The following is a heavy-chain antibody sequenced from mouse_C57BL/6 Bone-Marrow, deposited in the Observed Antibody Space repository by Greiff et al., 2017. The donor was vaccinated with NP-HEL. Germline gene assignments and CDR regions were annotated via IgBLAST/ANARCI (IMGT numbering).Heavy chain of an antibody. J-gene: IGHJ4*01. CDR1: GYTFTSYW. CDR2: IDPSDSYT. Sequence: QVQLQQPGAELVKPGASVKLSCKASGYTFTSYWMQWVKQRPGQGLEGIGEIDPSDSYTNYNQKFKGKATLTVDTSSSTAYMQLSSLKSEESAVFYCARTGVRRYYYAMDYWGQGTSVTVSS. CDR3: ARTGVRRYYYAMDY. D-gene: IGHD2-14*01. V-gene: IGHV1-50*01.